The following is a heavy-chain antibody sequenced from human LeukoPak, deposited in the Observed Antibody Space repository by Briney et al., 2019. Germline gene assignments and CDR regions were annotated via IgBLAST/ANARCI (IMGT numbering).Heavy chain of an antibody. J-gene: IGHJ4*02. CDR1: GYTLTDYY. Sequence: ASVKVSCKASGYTLTDYYIHWVRQAPGQGLEWMGWINPNSGGTNYAQKFQGRVTMTRDTSISTAYMELTRLRSDDTAVYYCARDNGDYWFDYWGQGTLVTVSS. D-gene: IGHD4-17*01. V-gene: IGHV1-2*02. CDR3: ARDNGDYWFDY. CDR2: INPNSGGT.